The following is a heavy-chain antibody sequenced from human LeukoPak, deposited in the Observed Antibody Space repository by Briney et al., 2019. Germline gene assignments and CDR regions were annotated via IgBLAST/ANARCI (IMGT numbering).Heavy chain of an antibody. Sequence: ASVKVSCEASGYTFTSYAIQWVRQAPGQRLEWMGWINAGNGNTKYSQNLQGRVTITRDTSASTAYMELSSLRSEDTAVYYCARGPLGRNGDYFDYWGQGTLVTVSS. D-gene: IGHD7-27*01. CDR1: GYTFTSYA. V-gene: IGHV1-3*01. CDR3: ARGPLGRNGDYFDY. CDR2: INAGNGNT. J-gene: IGHJ4*02.